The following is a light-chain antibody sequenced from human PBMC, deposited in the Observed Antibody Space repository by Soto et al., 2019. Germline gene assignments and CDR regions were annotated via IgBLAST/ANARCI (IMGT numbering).Light chain of an antibody. V-gene: IGKV3-11*01. CDR3: QQRSNWPPYMYT. CDR2: DAS. CDR1: QSVSSY. J-gene: IGKJ2*01. Sequence: EIVLTQSPATLSLSPGERATLSCRASQSVSSYLAWYQQKPGQAPRLLIYDASNRATGIPARFSGSGSGTDFTLTISSLEPEDFAVYDCQQRSNWPPYMYTFGQGTKVDIK.